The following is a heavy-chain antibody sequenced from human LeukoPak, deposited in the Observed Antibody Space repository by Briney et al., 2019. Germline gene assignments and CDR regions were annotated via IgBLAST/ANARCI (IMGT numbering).Heavy chain of an antibody. CDR1: GGSISSYY. V-gene: IGHV4-4*07. J-gene: IGHJ6*03. Sequence: PSETLSLTCTVSGGSISSYYWSWIRQPAGKGLEWIGRIYTSGSTNYNPSLKSRVTMSVDTSKNQFSLKLSSVTAADTAVYYCARVGGYSGYDSLDYYYYKDVWGKGTTVTISS. D-gene: IGHD5-12*01. CDR3: ARVGGYSGYDSLDYYYYKDV. CDR2: IYTSGST.